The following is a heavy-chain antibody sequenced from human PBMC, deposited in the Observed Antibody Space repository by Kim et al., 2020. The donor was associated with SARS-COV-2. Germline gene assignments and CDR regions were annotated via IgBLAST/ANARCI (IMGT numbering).Heavy chain of an antibody. Sequence: GGSLRLSCAASGFTFSDYYMSWIRQAPGKGLEWVSYISSSGSSSNYADSVKGRFTISRDNAKNSLYLEMNSLRAEDTAVYYCAKREYYFDSWGQGTLVTVSS. J-gene: IGHJ4*02. V-gene: IGHV3-11*03. CDR1: GFTFSDYY. CDR2: ISSSGSSS. CDR3: AKREYYFDS.